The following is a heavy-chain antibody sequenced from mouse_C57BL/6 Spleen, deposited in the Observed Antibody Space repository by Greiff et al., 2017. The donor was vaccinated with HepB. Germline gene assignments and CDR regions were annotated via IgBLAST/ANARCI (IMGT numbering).Heavy chain of an antibody. CDR3: ASRGTGRGYFDY. CDR1: GYNFTSYW. CDR2: IDPSDSYT. D-gene: IGHD4-1*01. V-gene: IGHV1-59*01. Sequence: QVQLQQPGAELVRPGTSVKLSCKASGYNFTSYWMHWVKQRPGQGLEWIGVIDPSDSYTNYNQKFKGKATLTVDTSSSTAYMQLSSLTSEDSAVYYCASRGTGRGYFDYWGKGTTLTVSS. J-gene: IGHJ2*01.